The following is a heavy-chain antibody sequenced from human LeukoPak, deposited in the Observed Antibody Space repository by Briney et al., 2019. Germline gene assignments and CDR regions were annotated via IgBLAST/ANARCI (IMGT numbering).Heavy chain of an antibody. Sequence: GASVHVSCKASGYTFTSYYMHWVRQAPGPGPGWLGIIYTSYGSARYAQQFQARVTMTRDTSTGTVYMELSSLRSEDTAVYYCARAIAADGAQYFQHWGQGTMVSASS. CDR3: ARAIAADGAQYFQH. CDR1: GYTFTSYY. V-gene: IGHV1-46*01. J-gene: IGHJ1*01. D-gene: IGHD6-13*01. CDR2: IYTSYGSA.